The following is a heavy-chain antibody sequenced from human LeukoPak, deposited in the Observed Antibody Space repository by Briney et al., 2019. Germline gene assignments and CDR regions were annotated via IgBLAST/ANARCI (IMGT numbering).Heavy chain of an antibody. CDR2: ISGSGGST. Sequence: GGSLRLSCAASGFTFSSYAMSWVRQAPGWGLEWVSAISGSGGSTYYADSVKGRFTISRDNSKNTLYLQMNSLRAEDTAVYYCAKVTGYSYGSLRYYFDYWGQGTLVTVSS. CDR1: GFTFSSYA. V-gene: IGHV3-23*01. J-gene: IGHJ4*02. CDR3: AKVTGYSYGSLRYYFDY. D-gene: IGHD5-18*01.